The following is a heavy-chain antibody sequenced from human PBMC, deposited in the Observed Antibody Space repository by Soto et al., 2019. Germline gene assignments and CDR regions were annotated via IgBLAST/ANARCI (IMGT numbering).Heavy chain of an antibody. D-gene: IGHD3-10*01. V-gene: IGHV4-4*02. CDR2: IFHDGTA. CDR1: GVSLTSGNW. J-gene: IGHJ4*02. CDR3: ARLVYDTRLNYMYFDF. Sequence: QVKLQESGPGLATPSGTLSLTCAVSGVSLTSGNWWTWVRQSPQRGLEYIGEIFHDGTANYYPSFERRFDMSVDTSRNQFSLKLTSVTAADTAVYFCARLVYDTRLNYMYFDFWGPGTLVTVSS.